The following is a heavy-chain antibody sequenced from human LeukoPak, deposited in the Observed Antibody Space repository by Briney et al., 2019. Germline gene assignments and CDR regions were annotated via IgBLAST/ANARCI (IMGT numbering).Heavy chain of an antibody. CDR3: ARGRGFIIDY. CDR1: GFTLSSNW. Sequence: GGSLRLSCAASGFTLSSNWMNWVRQAPGKGLEWVAIIKQDGSEKYYVDSVKGRFTISRDNAKNSLYLQMNSLRAEDTAVYYCARGRGFIIDYRGQGTLVTVSS. V-gene: IGHV3-7*01. D-gene: IGHD3-22*01. CDR2: IKQDGSEK. J-gene: IGHJ4*02.